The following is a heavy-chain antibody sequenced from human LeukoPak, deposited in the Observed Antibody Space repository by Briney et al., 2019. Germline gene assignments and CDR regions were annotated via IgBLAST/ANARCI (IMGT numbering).Heavy chain of an antibody. J-gene: IGHJ4*02. CDR3: VKGDYGDYEGYFDY. Sequence: QPGGSLRLSCSASGFTFSSYAMHWVGQAPGKGLEYVSGINNNGDSTYYGDSVKGRFSISRDNSKNTLYLQMSSLRAEDTAVYYCVKGDYGDYEGYFDYWGQGTLVTVSS. CDR2: INNNGDST. D-gene: IGHD4-17*01. V-gene: IGHV3-64D*09. CDR1: GFTFSSYA.